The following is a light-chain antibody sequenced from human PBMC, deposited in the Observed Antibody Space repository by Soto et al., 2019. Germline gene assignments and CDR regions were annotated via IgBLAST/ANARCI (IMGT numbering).Light chain of an antibody. CDR2: DNN. V-gene: IGLV1-40*01. J-gene: IGLJ2*01. Sequence: QSVLTQPPSVSGAPGQRVTISCTGRSSNIGALYDVNWYQQLPGTAPKLLIYDNNNRPSGVPDRFSGSKSGTSASLAITGLQAEDEADYYCQSYDNSLSGHVVFGGGTKLTVL. CDR3: QSYDNSLSGHVV. CDR1: SSNIGALYD.